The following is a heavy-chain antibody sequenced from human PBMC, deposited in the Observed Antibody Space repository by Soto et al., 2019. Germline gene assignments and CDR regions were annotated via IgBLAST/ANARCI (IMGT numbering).Heavy chain of an antibody. J-gene: IGHJ3*02. CDR2: ISYDGSNK. V-gene: IGHV3-30-3*01. CDR1: GFTFSSYA. CDR3: ARDLGGIAADAFDI. Sequence: SLRLSCAASGFTFSSYAMHWVRQAPGKGLEWVAVISYDGSNKYYADSVKGRFTISRDNSKNTLYLQMNSLRAEDTAVYYCARDLGGIAADAFDIWGQGTMVTVSS. D-gene: IGHD6-13*01.